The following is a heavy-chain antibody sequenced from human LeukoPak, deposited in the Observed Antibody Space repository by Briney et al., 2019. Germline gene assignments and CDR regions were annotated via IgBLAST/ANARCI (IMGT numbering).Heavy chain of an antibody. J-gene: IGHJ6*02. CDR3: ARGDVPAAPYYYYYYGMDV. V-gene: IGHV1-18*01. D-gene: IGHD2-2*01. Sequence: APVKVSCKDSGYTFTSYGISCVRQAPGQGLEWMGWISAYNGNTNYAQKLQGRVTMTTDTSTSTAYMELRSLRSDDTAVYYCARGDVPAAPYYYYYYGMDVWGQGTTVTVSS. CDR2: ISAYNGNT. CDR1: GYTFTSYG.